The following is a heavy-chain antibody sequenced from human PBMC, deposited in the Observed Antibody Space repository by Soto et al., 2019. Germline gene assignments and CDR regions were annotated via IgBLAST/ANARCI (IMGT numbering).Heavy chain of an antibody. CDR2: ISGSGGST. CDR3: AKDPYGDPDPVVLYYFDY. Sequence: GGSLRLSCAASGFTFDDYAMHWVRQAPGKGLEWVSAISGSGGSTYYADSVKGRFTISRDNSKNTLYLQMNSLRAEDTAVYYCAKDPYGDPDPVVLYYFDYWGQGTLVTVSS. D-gene: IGHD4-17*01. CDR1: GFTFDDYA. V-gene: IGHV3-23*01. J-gene: IGHJ4*02.